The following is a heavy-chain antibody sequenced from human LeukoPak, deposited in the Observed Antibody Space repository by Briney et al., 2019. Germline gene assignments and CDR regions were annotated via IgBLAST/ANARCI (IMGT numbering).Heavy chain of an antibody. Sequence: AASVKVSCTVSGYTLTELSMHWVRQAPGKGLEWMGGFDPEDGETIYAQKFQGRVTMTRDMSASTVYMELNSLRSDDTAVYYCARERSNNERDRGWFDPWGQGTLVTVSS. CDR1: GYTLTELS. D-gene: IGHD1/OR15-1a*01. V-gene: IGHV1-24*01. J-gene: IGHJ5*02. CDR3: ARERSNNERDRGWFDP. CDR2: FDPEDGET.